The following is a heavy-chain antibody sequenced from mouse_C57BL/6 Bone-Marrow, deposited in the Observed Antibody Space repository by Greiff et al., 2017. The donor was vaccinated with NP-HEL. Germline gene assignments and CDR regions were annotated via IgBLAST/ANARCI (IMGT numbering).Heavy chain of an antibody. Sequence: QVQLQQPGAELVKPGASVTLSCKASGYTFTSYWMHWVKQRPGQGLEWIGMIHPNSGSTNYNEKFKSKATLTVDKSSSTAYMQLSSLTSEDSAVYYCARALLYYGSSYYAMDYWGQGTSVTVSS. CDR1: GYTFTSYW. CDR3: ARALLYYGSSYYAMDY. CDR2: IHPNSGST. D-gene: IGHD1-1*01. V-gene: IGHV1-64*01. J-gene: IGHJ4*01.